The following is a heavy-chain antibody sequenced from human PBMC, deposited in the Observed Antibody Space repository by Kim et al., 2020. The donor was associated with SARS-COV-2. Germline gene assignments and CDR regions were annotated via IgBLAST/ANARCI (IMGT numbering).Heavy chain of an antibody. D-gene: IGHD3-22*01. CDR3: AKDLGDYYDSSGYYSSGGY. CDR1: GFTFSSYG. Sequence: GGSLRLSCAASGFTFSSYGMHWVRQAPGKGLEWVAVISYDGSNKYYADSVKGRFTISRDNSKNTLYLQMNSLRAEDTAVYYCAKDLGDYYDSSGYYSSGGYWGQGTLVTVSS. J-gene: IGHJ4*02. V-gene: IGHV3-30*18. CDR2: ISYDGSNK.